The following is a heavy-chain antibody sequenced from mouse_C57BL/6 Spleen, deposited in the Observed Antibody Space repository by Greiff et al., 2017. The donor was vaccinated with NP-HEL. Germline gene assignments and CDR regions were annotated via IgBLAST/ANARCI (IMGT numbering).Heavy chain of an antibody. CDR3: ANYNSNKKYFDV. CDR2: IYPRSGNT. V-gene: IGHV1-81*01. CDR1: GYTFTSYG. J-gene: IGHJ1*03. Sequence: QVQLQQSGAELARPGASVKLSCKASGYTFTSYGISWVKQRTGQGLEWIGEIYPRSGNTYYNEKFKGKATLTADKSSSTAYMELRSLTSEDSAVDFCANYNSNKKYFDVWGTGTTVTVSS. D-gene: IGHD2-5*01.